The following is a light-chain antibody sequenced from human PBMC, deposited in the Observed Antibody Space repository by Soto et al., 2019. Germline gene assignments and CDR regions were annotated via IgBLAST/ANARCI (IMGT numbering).Light chain of an antibody. CDR3: QSYDSSLSAWV. Sequence: QCVLTQPPSVSGAPGQRVTISCIGSSSNIGAGYDVHWYQQFPGTAPKLLIHGNINRPSGVPDRFSGSKSGTSASLAITGLQAEDETDYYCQSYDSSLSAWVFGGGTQLTVL. CDR2: GNI. V-gene: IGLV1-40*01. J-gene: IGLJ3*02. CDR1: SSNIGAGYD.